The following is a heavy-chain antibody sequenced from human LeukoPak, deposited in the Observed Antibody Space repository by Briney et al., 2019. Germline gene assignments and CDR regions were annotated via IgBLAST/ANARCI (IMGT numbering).Heavy chain of an antibody. CDR3: AREVAAAGYMDV. CDR1: GFTFTSYN. V-gene: IGHV3-21*06. J-gene: IGHJ6*03. CDR2: ITSSSSYI. D-gene: IGHD6-13*01. Sequence: GGSLRLSCAASGFTFTSYNMNWVRQAPGKGLEWVSSITSSSSYIYYADSVKGRFTISRDNAKNSLYLQMDSLRVEDTAVYYCAREVAAAGYMDVWGKGTTVTISS.